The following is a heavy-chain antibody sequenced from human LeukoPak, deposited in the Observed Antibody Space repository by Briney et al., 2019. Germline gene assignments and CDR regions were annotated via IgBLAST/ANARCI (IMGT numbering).Heavy chain of an antibody. CDR2: IYYSGST. J-gene: IGHJ5*02. D-gene: IGHD6-13*01. V-gene: IGHV4-39*07. CDR3: ARYSSNWYRGRGDWFDP. CDR1: GGSISSSSYY. Sequence: PSETLSLTCTVSGGSISSSSYYWGWIRQPPGKGLEWIGSIYYSGSTYYNPSLKSRVTISVDTSKNQFSLNLSSVTAADTAVYYCARYSSNWYRGRGDWFDPWGQGTLVTVSS.